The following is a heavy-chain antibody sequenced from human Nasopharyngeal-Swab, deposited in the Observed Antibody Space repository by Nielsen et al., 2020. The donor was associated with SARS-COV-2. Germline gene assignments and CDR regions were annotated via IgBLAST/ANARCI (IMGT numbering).Heavy chain of an antibody. CDR2: IYYSGST. Sequence: SETLSLTCTVSGGSISSYYWSWIRQPPGKGLEWIGYIYYSGSTNYNPSLKSRVTISVDTSKNQFSLKLSSVTAADTAVYYCARHYPQAVGAFDIWGQGTMVTVSS. J-gene: IGHJ3*02. D-gene: IGHD6-25*01. V-gene: IGHV4-59*08. CDR1: GGSISSYY. CDR3: ARHYPQAVGAFDI.